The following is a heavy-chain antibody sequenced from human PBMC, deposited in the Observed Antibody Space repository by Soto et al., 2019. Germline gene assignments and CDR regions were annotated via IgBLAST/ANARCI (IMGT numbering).Heavy chain of an antibody. CDR1: GGSISSGDYY. Sequence: QVQLQESGPGLVKPSQTLSLTCTVSGGSISSGDYYWSWIRQPPGKGLEWIGYIYYSGSTYYNPSLKSRVTISVDTSKNQFSLKLSSVTAADTAVYYCARDATYYYDSSGYYNWFDLWGQGTLVTVSS. D-gene: IGHD3-22*01. CDR2: IYYSGST. CDR3: ARDATYYYDSSGYYNWFDL. V-gene: IGHV4-30-4*01. J-gene: IGHJ5*02.